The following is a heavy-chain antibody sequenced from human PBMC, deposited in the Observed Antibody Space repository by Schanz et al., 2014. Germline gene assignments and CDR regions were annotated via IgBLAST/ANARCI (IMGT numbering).Heavy chain of an antibody. CDR3: AKHVRSLTGNDY. CDR1: GFTFSNHA. D-gene: IGHD3-9*01. V-gene: IGHV3-23*01. Sequence: EVHLLESGGGLVQPGGSLRLSCAASGFTFSNHALSWVRQAPGKGLEWVSGIGGSGDSTPYADSVKGRFIISRDNSKNTLYLQVNSLRAEDTAVYYCAKHVRSLTGNDYWGQGTLVTVSS. CDR2: IGGSGDST. J-gene: IGHJ4*02.